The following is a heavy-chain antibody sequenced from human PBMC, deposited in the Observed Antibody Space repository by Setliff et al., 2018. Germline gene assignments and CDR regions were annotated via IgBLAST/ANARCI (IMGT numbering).Heavy chain of an antibody. J-gene: IGHJ6*04. CDR1: GFTFRDYS. CDR2: VIQVGSG. CDR3: AKDRVNDGF. Sequence: GGSLRLPCATSGFTFRDYSMVWVRQVPGKGLEWVAGVIQVGSGVYADSVKGRSTISRDNSKNNFFLQINNLRAADTATYYCAKDRVNDGFWGKGTTVTVSS. V-gene: IGHV3-23*01. D-gene: IGHD2-21*01.